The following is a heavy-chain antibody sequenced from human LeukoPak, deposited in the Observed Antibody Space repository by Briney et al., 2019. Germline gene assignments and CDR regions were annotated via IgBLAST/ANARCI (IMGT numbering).Heavy chain of an antibody. CDR2: ISGSGGST. CDR1: GYTFSSYA. V-gene: IGHV3-23*01. Sequence: GGSLRLSCAASGYTFSSYAMSWVRQAPGKGLERVSAISGSGGSTYYADSVKGRFTISRDNSKNTLYLQMDSLRAEDTAVYYCAKDQVPGFGEIIALFDYWGQGTLVTVSS. J-gene: IGHJ4*02. D-gene: IGHD3-10*01. CDR3: AKDQVPGFGEIIALFDY.